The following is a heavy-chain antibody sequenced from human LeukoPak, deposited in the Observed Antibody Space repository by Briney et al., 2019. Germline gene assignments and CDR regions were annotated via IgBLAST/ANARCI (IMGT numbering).Heavy chain of an antibody. J-gene: IGHJ5*02. CDR2: ISSSSSYI. CDR1: GFTFSSYA. Sequence: PGRSLRLSCAASGFTFSSYAMHWVRQAPGKGLEWVSSISSSSSYIYYADSVKGRFTISRDNAKNSLYPQMNSLRAEDTAVYYCARDIDTANVGNWFDPWGQGTLVTVSS. CDR3: ARDIDTANVGNWFDP. V-gene: IGHV3-21*01. D-gene: IGHD1-26*01.